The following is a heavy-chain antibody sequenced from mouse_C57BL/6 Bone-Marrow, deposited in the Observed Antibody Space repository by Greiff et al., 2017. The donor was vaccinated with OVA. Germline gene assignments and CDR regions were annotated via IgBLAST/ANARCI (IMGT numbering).Heavy chain of an antibody. J-gene: IGHJ2*01. D-gene: IGHD2-4*01. CDR3: ARNTYDYDSFFDY. CDR1: GFSLTSYG. Sequence: VKVVESGPGLVQPSQSLSITCTVSGFSLTSYGVHWVRQSPGKGLEWLGVIWSGGSTDYNAAFISRLSISKDNSKSQVFFKMNSLQADDTAIYYCARNTYDYDSFFDYWGQGTTLTVSS. CDR2: IWSGGST. V-gene: IGHV2-2*01.